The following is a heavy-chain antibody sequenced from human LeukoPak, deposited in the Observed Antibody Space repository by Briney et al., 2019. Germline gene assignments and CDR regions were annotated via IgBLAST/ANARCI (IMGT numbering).Heavy chain of an antibody. Sequence: ETLSLTCTVSGGSISSSSYYWGWIRQPPGKGLEWVSAISGSGGSTYYADSVKGRFTISRDNSKNTLYLQMNSLRAEDTAVYYCAKCGDRWTVTTAFDIWGQGTMVTVSS. CDR2: ISGSGGST. V-gene: IGHV3-23*01. D-gene: IGHD4-11*01. CDR3: AKCGDRWTVTTAFDI. J-gene: IGHJ3*02. CDR1: GGSISSSSYY.